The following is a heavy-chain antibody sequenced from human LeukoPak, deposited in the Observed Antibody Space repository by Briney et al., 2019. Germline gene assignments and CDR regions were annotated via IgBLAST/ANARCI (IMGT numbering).Heavy chain of an antibody. CDR2: IYSSGST. V-gene: IGHV4-4*07. Sequence: PSETLSLTCTVSGGSISSYYWNWIRQPAGKGLEWIGRIYSSGSTNYNPSLKSRVTMSVDTSKNQFSLKLSSVTAADTAVYYCALYCRLSSNCGYYGMDVWGQGTTVTVSS. CDR1: GGSISSYY. D-gene: IGHD2-15*01. J-gene: IGHJ6*02. CDR3: ALYCRLSSNCGYYGMDV.